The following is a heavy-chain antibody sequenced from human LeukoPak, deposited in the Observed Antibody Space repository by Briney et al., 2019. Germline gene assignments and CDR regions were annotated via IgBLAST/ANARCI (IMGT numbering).Heavy chain of an antibody. CDR1: GFTFSSCE. Sequence: PGGSLRLSCAAVGFTFSSCEMNWVRQAPGKGLEWLSYINSGGSAIYYADSVKGRFTISRDNAKNSLYLQMNSLRVEDTALYYCVRDLGAYDYSVHGGLWGRGTMVTVSS. J-gene: IGHJ6*04. D-gene: IGHD4-11*01. CDR2: INSGGSAI. V-gene: IGHV3-48*03. CDR3: VRDLGAYDYSVHGGL.